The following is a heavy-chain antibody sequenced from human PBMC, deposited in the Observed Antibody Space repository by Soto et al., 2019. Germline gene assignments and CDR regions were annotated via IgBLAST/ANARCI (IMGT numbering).Heavy chain of an antibody. J-gene: IGHJ3*02. D-gene: IGHD5-18*01. CDR1: GYTFTSYG. Sequence: QVQLVQSGAEVKKPGASVKVSCKASGYTFTSYGISWVRQAPGQGLEWMGWISAYNGNTNYAQKLQGRVTMTTDTSXSXXYMELRSLRSDDTAVYYCARDMAPWIQLWNDAFDIWGQGTMVTVSS. CDR3: ARDMAPWIQLWNDAFDI. CDR2: ISAYNGNT. V-gene: IGHV1-18*01.